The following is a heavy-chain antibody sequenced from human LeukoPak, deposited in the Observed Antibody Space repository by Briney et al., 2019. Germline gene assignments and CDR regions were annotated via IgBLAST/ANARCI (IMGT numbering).Heavy chain of an antibody. J-gene: IGHJ3*02. Sequence: GGSLRLSCAASGFTFNNYGMHWVRQAPGKGLEWVAVIRSDGNNKYYVDSVKGRFTISRDNAKNTLYLQMNSLRAEGTAVYYCARGRFLDSEAFDIWGQGTMVTVSS. V-gene: IGHV3-33*03. CDR1: GFTFNNYG. CDR2: IRSDGNNK. D-gene: IGHD2-2*03. CDR3: ARGRFLDSEAFDI.